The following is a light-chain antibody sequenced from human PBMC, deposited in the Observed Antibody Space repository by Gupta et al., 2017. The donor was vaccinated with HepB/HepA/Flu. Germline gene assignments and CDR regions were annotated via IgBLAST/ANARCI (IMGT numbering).Light chain of an antibody. J-gene: IGLJ2*01. V-gene: IGLV3-25*03. CDR1: ALPKKY. CDR3: QSADSSANYVV. CDR2: RDS. Sequence: SYELTQPPSVSVSPGQTARITCSGDALPKKYAYWYQQKPGQAPVMVIYRDSERPSGIPERISGSSSGTTVTLTIRAVQAEDEADYYCQSADSSANYVVFGGGTKLTVL.